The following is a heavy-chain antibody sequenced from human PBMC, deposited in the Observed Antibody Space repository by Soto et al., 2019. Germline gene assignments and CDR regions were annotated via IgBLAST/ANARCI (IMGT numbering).Heavy chain of an antibody. D-gene: IGHD3-22*01. CDR3: ARDLRYAGYDTTGYYYGGHFDY. V-gene: IGHV4-59*01. CDR1: GGSIGSYY. Sequence: PSETLSLTCTVSGGSIGSYYWSWIRQTPGKGLEWIGYIYYSGTTYYNPSLKSRVTISVDTSKNQFSLKLTSVTAADPAVYYCARDLRYAGYDTTGYYYGGHFDYWGQGALVTVSS. CDR2: IYYSGTT. J-gene: IGHJ4*02.